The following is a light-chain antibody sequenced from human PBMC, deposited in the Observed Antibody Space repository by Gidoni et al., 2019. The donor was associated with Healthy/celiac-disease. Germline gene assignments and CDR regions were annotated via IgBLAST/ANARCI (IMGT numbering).Light chain of an antibody. CDR3: QQLNSYPHT. Sequence: DIQLTQSPSSLSASVGDRVTIPCRASQGISRYLPWYQQKPGKAPKLLIYAASTLQSVVPSRFGGSCSGTEFTLTISSLQPEDFATYYCQQLNSYPHTFGQGTKLEIK. CDR2: AAS. CDR1: QGISRY. V-gene: IGKV1-9*01. J-gene: IGKJ2*01.